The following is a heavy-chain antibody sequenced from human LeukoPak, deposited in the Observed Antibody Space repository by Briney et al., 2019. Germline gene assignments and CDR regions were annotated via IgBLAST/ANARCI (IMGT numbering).Heavy chain of an antibody. D-gene: IGHD2-2*01. J-gene: IGHJ4*02. V-gene: IGHV4-34*01. CDR2: INHSGST. Sequence: SETLSLTCSVYGGSFSGYYWSWIRQPPGKGLEWIGEINHSGSTNYNPSLKSRVTISVDTSKNQFSLKLSSVTAADTAVYYCARGVVVVPAAHPGAYFDYWGQGTLVTVSS. CDR3: ARGVVVVPAAHPGAYFDY. CDR1: GGSFSGYY.